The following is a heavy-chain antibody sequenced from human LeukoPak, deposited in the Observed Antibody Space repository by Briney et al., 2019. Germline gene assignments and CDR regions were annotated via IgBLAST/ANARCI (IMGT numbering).Heavy chain of an antibody. Sequence: SVKVSCKASGFTFTSSAVQWVRQARGQRLERIGWIVVGSGNTNYAQKFQERVTITRDMSTSTAYMELSSLRSEDTAVYYCAADPRYDSSGYYYVTFDYWGQGTLVTVSS. V-gene: IGHV1-58*01. CDR1: GFTFTSSA. J-gene: IGHJ4*02. CDR2: IVVGSGNT. CDR3: AADPRYDSSGYYYVTFDY. D-gene: IGHD3-22*01.